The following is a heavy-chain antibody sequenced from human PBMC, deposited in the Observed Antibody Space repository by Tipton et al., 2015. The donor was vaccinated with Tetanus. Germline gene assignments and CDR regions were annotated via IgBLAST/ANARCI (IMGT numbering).Heavy chain of an antibody. V-gene: IGHV4-59*08. D-gene: IGHD3-10*01. CDR3: AGLYYYDSASYPLY. CDR2: IFYSGNT. CDR1: GGSISTYY. Sequence: TLSLTCTVSGGSISTYYWSWIRQPPGKGLEWIGYIFYSGNTNYNPSLKTRVTISVDTSKNQFSPKLSSVTAADTAVFYCAGLYYYDSASYPLYWGQGTLVTVSS. J-gene: IGHJ4*02.